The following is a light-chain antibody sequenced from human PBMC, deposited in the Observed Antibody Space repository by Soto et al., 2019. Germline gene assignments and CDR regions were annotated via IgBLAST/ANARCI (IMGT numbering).Light chain of an antibody. CDR1: QSISRW. V-gene: IGKV1-5*01. CDR3: QQYNSYSRGS. Sequence: IQMTQSPATLSASVGDRVTITCRASQSISRWLAWYQQKPGKAPKVLIYDASTLESGVPSRFSGSGSGTEFTLTINSLQPADFATYYCQQYNSYSRGSFGQGTRLDIK. CDR2: DAS. J-gene: IGKJ5*01.